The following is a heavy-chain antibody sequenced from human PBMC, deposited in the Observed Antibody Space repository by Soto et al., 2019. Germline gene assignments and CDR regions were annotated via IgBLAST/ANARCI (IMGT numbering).Heavy chain of an antibody. J-gene: IGHJ4*02. CDR2: INPNSGGT. V-gene: IGHV1-2*04. Sequence: ASVKVSCKASGYTFTGYYMHWVRQAPGQGLEWMGWINPNSGGTNYAQKFQGWVTMTRDTSISTAYMELSRLRSDDTAVYYCARDSPRGYRSGGSCYSIDYWGQGTLVTVSS. D-gene: IGHD2-15*01. CDR3: ARDSPRGYRSGGSCYSIDY. CDR1: GYTFTGYY.